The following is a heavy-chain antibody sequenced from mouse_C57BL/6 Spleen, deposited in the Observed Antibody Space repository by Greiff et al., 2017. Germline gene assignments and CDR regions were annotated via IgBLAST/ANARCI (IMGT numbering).Heavy chain of an antibody. V-gene: IGHV1-52*01. Sequence: VQLQQPGAELVRPGSSVKLSCKASGYTFTSYWMHWVKQRPIQGLEWIGNINPSDSETHYNQKFKDKATLTVDKSSSPAYMQLSSLTSEDSAVYYCARRDSSGSYYFDYWGQGTTLTVSS. CDR3: ARRDSSGSYYFDY. CDR1: GYTFTSYW. CDR2: INPSDSET. D-gene: IGHD3-2*02. J-gene: IGHJ2*01.